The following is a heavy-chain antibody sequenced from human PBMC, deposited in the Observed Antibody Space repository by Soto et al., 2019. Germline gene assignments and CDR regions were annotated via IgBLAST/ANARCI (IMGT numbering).Heavy chain of an antibody. D-gene: IGHD5-18*01. CDR3: ARVVGRYSYGYFTVPLPEY. CDR2: IYYSGST. Sequence: SETLSLTCTVSGGSISSGGYYWSWIRQHPGKGLEWIGYIYYSGSTYYNPSLKSRVTISVDTSKNQFSLKLSSVTAADTAVYYCARVVGRYSYGYFTVPLPEYWGQGTLVTVSS. CDR1: GGSISSGGYY. J-gene: IGHJ4*02. V-gene: IGHV4-31*03.